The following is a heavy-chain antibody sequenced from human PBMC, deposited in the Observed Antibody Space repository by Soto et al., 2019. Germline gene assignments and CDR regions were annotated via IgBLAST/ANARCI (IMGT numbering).Heavy chain of an antibody. J-gene: IGHJ3*02. CDR2: IVPIFTLT. V-gene: IGHV1-69*12. D-gene: IGHD6-25*01. Sequence: QVQLVQSGAEVKKPGSSVKVACKVSGDTFSNYAINWVRQAPGQGLEWMGAIVPIFTLTNYAKKFQVRATITADESTITAYMELSSLRSDDTSTSYCAREASAASTFREDASDIWGQGTMVTVSA. CDR3: AREASAASTFREDASDI. CDR1: GDTFSNYA.